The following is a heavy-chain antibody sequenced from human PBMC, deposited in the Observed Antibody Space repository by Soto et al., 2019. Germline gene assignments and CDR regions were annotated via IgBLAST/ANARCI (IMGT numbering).Heavy chain of an antibody. CDR2: IYYSGST. CDR3: ARQPAITTRTQLPNWFDP. CDR1: GASISSSSYY. J-gene: IGHJ5*02. Sequence: SETLSLTCTVSGASISSSSYYWGWIRQPPGKGLEWIGSIYYSGSTHYNPSLKSRVTIFVDTSKKQFSLTLSSVTAADTAVYYCARQPAITTRTQLPNWFDPWGQGTLVTVSS. V-gene: IGHV4-39*01. D-gene: IGHD5-18*01.